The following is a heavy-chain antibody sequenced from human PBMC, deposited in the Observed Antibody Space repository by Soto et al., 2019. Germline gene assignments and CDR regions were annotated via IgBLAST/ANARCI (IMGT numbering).Heavy chain of an antibody. D-gene: IGHD6-13*01. CDR3: ARDRQQLTTYYFDY. CDR2: ISSSSGTI. Sequence: GGSLGLSCAASGFTFSSYSMNWVRQAPGKGLEWVLYISSSSGTIYYADSVKGRFTISRDNAKNSLYLQMNSLRDEDTAVYYCARDRQQLTTYYFDYWGQGTLVTVSS. J-gene: IGHJ4*02. V-gene: IGHV3-48*02. CDR1: GFTFSSYS.